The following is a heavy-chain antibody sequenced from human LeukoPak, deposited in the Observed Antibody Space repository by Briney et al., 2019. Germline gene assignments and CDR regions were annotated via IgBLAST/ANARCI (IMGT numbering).Heavy chain of an antibody. CDR3: ARAKNADVPAAIKYFDY. CDR1: GYTFTSYG. Sequence: PGASVKVFCKASGYTFTSYGISWVRQAPGQGLEWMGWISAYNGNTNYAQKLQGRVTMTTDTSTSTAYMELRSLRSDDTAVYYCARAKNADVPAAIKYFDYWGQGTLVTVSS. CDR2: ISAYNGNT. V-gene: IGHV1-18*01. D-gene: IGHD2-2*01. J-gene: IGHJ4*02.